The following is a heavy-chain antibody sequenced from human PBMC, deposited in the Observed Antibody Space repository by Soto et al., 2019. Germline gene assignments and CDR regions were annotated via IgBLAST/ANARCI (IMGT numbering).Heavy chain of an antibody. Sequence: SETLSLTCAVYCGSFSGYYWSWIRQPPGKGLEWIGEINHSGSTNYNPSLKSRVTISVDTSKNQFSLKLSSVTAADTAVYYCARSGFWSGYPQFDYWGQGTLVTVSS. J-gene: IGHJ4*02. CDR1: CGSFSGYY. CDR3: ARSGFWSGYPQFDY. V-gene: IGHV4-34*01. CDR2: INHSGST. D-gene: IGHD3-3*01.